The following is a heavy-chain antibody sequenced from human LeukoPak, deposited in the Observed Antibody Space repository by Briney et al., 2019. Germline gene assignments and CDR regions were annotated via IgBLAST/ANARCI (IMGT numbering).Heavy chain of an antibody. CDR2: INHTGST. J-gene: IGHJ5*02. CDR1: GESFSGFQ. D-gene: IGHD3-10*01. Sequence: SETLSLTCAVYGESFSGFQWTWIRQPPGKGLEWIGEINHTGSTDYNTSLKSRVTMSVDVSKNQFSLKLRSVTAADTAIYYCARHRSRMVRGGDWFDPWGQGTLVTVSS. CDR3: ARHRSRMVRGGDWFDP. V-gene: IGHV4-34*01.